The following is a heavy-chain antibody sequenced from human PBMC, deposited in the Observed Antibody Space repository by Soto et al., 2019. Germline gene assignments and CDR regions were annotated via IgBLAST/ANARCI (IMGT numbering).Heavy chain of an antibody. J-gene: IGHJ6*02. CDR1: GYTFTSYD. D-gene: IGHD4-17*01. CDR3: ARGEYGDYTVNYYYGMDV. V-gene: IGHV1-8*01. Sequence: GASVKVSCKASGYTFTSYDINWVRQATGQGLEWMGWMNPNSGNTGYAQKFQGRVTMTRNTSISTAYMELSSLRSEDTAVYYCARGEYGDYTVNYYYGMDVWGQGTTVTVSS. CDR2: MNPNSGNT.